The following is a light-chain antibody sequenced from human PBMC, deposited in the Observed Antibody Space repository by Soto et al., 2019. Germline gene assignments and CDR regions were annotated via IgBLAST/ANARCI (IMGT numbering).Light chain of an antibody. CDR3: QQYRNWPRT. CDR1: QSVSID. Sequence: EIVMTQSPATLPVSPGERVTLSCRASQSVSIDLAWYQQKPGQAPRLLVYGASTKATDMPGRFSGRGSGTEFTLTINNLQSEDFAVYYWQQYRNWPRTFGQGTKVDI. V-gene: IGKV3-15*01. J-gene: IGKJ1*01. CDR2: GAS.